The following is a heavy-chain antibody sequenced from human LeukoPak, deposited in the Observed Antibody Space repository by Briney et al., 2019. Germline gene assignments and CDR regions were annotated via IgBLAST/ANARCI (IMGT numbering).Heavy chain of an antibody. CDR1: GFTFRTYW. Sequence: PGGSLRLSCAASGFTFRTYWKSWVRQAPGKGLEWVANIHPDGIEKYHVDSVKGRFTIFRDNARNLLYLQMSSLRANDTAVYYCSRGDDFSGDSWGQGTLVTVFS. J-gene: IGHJ5*01. V-gene: IGHV3-7*04. CDR3: SRGDDFSGDS. CDR2: IHPDGIEK. D-gene: IGHD2-21*02.